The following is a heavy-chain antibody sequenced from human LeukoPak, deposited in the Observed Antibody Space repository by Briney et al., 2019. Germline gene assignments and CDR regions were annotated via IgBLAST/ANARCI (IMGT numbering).Heavy chain of an antibody. Sequence: GGSLRLSCAASGFTFSSYAMSWVRQAPGKGLEWVSAISRSGSSTYYADSVKGRFTISRDNSKNTLYLQMNSQTAEDTAVDYCAKAIFVVIPAASIDYWGQGTLVTVSS. CDR3: AKAIFVVIPAASIDY. J-gene: IGHJ4*02. V-gene: IGHV3-23*01. CDR2: ISRSGSST. D-gene: IGHD2-2*01. CDR1: GFTFSSYA.